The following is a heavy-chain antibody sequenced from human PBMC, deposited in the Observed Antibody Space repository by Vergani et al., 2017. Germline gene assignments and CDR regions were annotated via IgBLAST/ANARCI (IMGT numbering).Heavy chain of an antibody. D-gene: IGHD3-22*01. CDR3: ARRRLGDYYYYYYMDV. CDR2: INAGNGNT. V-gene: IGHV1-3*01. J-gene: IGHJ6*03. CDR1: GYTFTSYA. Sequence: QVPLVQSGAEVTKPGASVKVSCKASGYTFTSYAMHWVRQAPGQRLEWMGWINAGNGNTKYSQKFQGRVTITRDTSASTAYMELSSLRSEDTAVYYCARRRLGDYYYYYYMDVWGKGTTVTVSS.